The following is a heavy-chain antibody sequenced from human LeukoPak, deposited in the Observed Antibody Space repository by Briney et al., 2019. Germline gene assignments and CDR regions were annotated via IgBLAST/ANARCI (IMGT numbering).Heavy chain of an antibody. J-gene: IGHJ6*03. CDR2: IYPGDSDT. CDR1: GYSFTTYW. V-gene: IGHV5-51*01. CDR3: ARQGGSDYFYMDV. D-gene: IGHD1-26*01. Sequence: GESLKISCKGSGYSFTTYWIGWVRPLPGKGLEWMGIIYPGDSDTRYSPSFQGQVTMSADKSISTAYLQWSSLKASDTAMYYCARQGGSDYFYMDVWGKGTTVTVSS.